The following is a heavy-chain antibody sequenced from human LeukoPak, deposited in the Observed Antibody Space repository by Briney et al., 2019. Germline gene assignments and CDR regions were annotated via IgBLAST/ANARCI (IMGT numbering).Heavy chain of an antibody. CDR3: AKRGVVIRGILVIGYHQEAYHYDF. CDR2: ISERGGST. D-gene: IGHD3-10*01. Sequence: GGSLLLSCVVSGIILSNYAMTWVRPAPGKGLEWVSYISERGGSTTYADSVKGRFTISRDTSLNTLYLQMNNLRAEDTAVYYCAKRGVVIRGILVIGYHQEAYHYDFWGRGVLVTVSS. J-gene: IGHJ4*02. CDR1: GIILSNYA. V-gene: IGHV3-23*01.